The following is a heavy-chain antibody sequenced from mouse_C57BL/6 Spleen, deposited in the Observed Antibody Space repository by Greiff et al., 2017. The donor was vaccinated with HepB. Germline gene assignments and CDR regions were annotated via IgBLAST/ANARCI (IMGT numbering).Heavy chain of an antibody. D-gene: IGHD2-14*01. V-gene: IGHV5-6*01. J-gene: IGHJ3*01. CDR3: ARQGVRPFAY. Sequence: EVQLQQSGGDLVKPGGSLKLSCAASGFTFSSYGMSWVRQTPDKRLEWVATISSGGSYTYYPDSVKGRFTISRDNAKNTLYLQMSSLKSEDTAMYYCARQGVRPFAYWGQGTLVTVSA. CDR2: ISSGGSYT. CDR1: GFTFSSYG.